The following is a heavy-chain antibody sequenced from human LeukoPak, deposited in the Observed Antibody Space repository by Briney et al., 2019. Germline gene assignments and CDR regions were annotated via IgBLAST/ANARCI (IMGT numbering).Heavy chain of an antibody. CDR1: GFTFDDYA. CDR3: TRGGVDY. J-gene: IGHJ4*02. D-gene: IGHD3-16*01. CDR2: INWNSGRR. V-gene: IGHV3-9*01. Sequence: GGSLRLSCAASGFTFDDYAMHWVRQTPGKGLEWVSGINWNSGRRGYADSVKGRFTISRDNAKNSLYLQMNSLRAEDTAVYYCTRGGVDYWGQGALVTVSS.